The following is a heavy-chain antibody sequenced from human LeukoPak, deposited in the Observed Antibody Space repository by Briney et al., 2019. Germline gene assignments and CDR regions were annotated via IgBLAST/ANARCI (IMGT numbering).Heavy chain of an antibody. D-gene: IGHD1-7*01. Sequence: GGSLRLSCAASGFTFSSYAMSWVRQAPGKGLEWVSSISGSGGGTYYADSVKGRFTISRDNSNNTLYLQMNSLRAEDTAVYYCAKRRGLELLYYYYMDVWGKGTTVTVSS. CDR1: GFTFSSYA. CDR3: AKRRGLELLYYYYMDV. J-gene: IGHJ6*03. V-gene: IGHV3-23*01. CDR2: ISGSGGGT.